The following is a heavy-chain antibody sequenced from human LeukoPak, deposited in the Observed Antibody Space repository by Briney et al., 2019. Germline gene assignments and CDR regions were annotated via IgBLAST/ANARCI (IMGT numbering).Heavy chain of an antibody. CDR2: IYYSGST. Sequence: PSETLSLTCTVSGGSISSSSYYWGWIRQPPGKGLEWIGSIYYSGSTYYNPSHKSRVTMSVDTSKNQFSLKLSSVTAADTAVYYCARGDSSGYSPFDYWGQGTLVTVSS. CDR3: ARGDSSGYSPFDY. D-gene: IGHD3-22*01. V-gene: IGHV4-39*07. CDR1: GGSISSSSYY. J-gene: IGHJ4*02.